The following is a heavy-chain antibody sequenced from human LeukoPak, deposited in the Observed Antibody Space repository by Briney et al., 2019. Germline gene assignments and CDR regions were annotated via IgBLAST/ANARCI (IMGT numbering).Heavy chain of an antibody. D-gene: IGHD5-24*01. CDR3: ASEVATSVLDY. CDR2: IDTSGNT. J-gene: IGHJ4*02. CDR1: GGSISSYY. V-gene: IGHV4-4*07. Sequence: SETLSLTCTVSGGSISSYYWSWIRQPAGKGLEWIGRIDTSGNTNYKPSLKSRVTMSVDTSKNQFSLKLSSVTAADTAVYYCASEVATSVLDYWGQGTLVTVSS.